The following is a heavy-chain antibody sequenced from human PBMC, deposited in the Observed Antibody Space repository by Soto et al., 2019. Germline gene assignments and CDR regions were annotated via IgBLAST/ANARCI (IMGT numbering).Heavy chain of an antibody. CDR2: IYYRGST. V-gene: IGHV4-59*11. Sequence: TLSLTCTVSGVSISSHYWSWVRQAPGKGLEWIGHIYYRGSTNYNPSLRSRSTISVGTSKNQFSLKLNSVTTADAAVYYCARDGREASGMDVWGQGTKVTVSS. CDR1: GVSISSHY. CDR3: ARDGREASGMDV. J-gene: IGHJ6*02. D-gene: IGHD1-26*01.